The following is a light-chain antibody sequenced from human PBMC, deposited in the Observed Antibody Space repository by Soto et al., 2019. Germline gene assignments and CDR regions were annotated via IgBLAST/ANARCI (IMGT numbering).Light chain of an antibody. J-gene: IGKJ1*01. V-gene: IGKV3-15*01. CDR3: QQYNSWLWT. CDR1: QTIYSN. Sequence: IVMTQSPATLSVSPGERATLSCRAGQTIYSNVAWYQQRPGQAPRLLIYRASTRATGVPARFSGSGSGTEFTLIISSLQSEDSAVYYCQQYNSWLWTFGQGTKVDIK. CDR2: RAS.